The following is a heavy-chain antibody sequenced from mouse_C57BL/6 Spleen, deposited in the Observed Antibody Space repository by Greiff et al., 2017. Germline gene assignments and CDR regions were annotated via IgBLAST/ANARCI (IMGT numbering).Heavy chain of an antibody. V-gene: IGHV1-52*01. Sequence: VKLKQPGAELVRPGSSVKLSCKASGYTFTSYWMHWVKQRPIQGLEWIGNIDPSDSETHYNQKFKDKATLTVDKSSSTAYMQLSSLTSGDSAVYYSARGDYGSLYDMDVWGQGTSGTVSS. J-gene: IGHJ4*01. D-gene: IGHD1-1*01. CDR2: IDPSDSET. CDR1: GYTFTSYW. CDR3: ARGDYGSLYDMDV.